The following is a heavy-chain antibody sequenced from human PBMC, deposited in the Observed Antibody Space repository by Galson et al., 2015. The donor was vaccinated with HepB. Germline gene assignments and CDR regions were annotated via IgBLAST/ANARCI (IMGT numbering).Heavy chain of an antibody. J-gene: IGHJ6*02. D-gene: IGHD3-3*01. CDR2: IIPIFGTA. CDR1: GGTFSSYA. V-gene: IGHV1-69*13. CDR3: ARGQYYDFWSGYHTTYYYYGMDV. Sequence: SVKVSCKASGGTFSSYAISWVRQAPGQGLEWMGGIIPIFGTANYAQKFQGRVTITADESTSTAYMELSSLRSEDTAVYYCARGQYYDFWSGYHTTYYYYGMDVWGQGTTVTVSS.